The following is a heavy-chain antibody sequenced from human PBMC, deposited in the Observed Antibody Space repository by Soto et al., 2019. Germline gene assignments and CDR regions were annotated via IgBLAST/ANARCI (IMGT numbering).Heavy chain of an antibody. V-gene: IGHV3-23*01. D-gene: IGHD6-13*01. J-gene: IGHJ4*02. Sequence: EVQLLESGGGLVQPGGSLRLSCAASGFTFSSYAMNWLRQAPGKGLEWVSSISGRGGSTFYADSVKGRFTISRANAKTTRCLQMNSLSAEDTAVYSCANAGYSSSGCSDSWGQGTLVTVSS. CDR3: ANAGYSSSGCSDS. CDR1: GFTFSSYA. CDR2: ISGRGGST.